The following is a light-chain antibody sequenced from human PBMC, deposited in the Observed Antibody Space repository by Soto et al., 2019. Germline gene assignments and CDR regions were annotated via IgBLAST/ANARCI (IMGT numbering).Light chain of an antibody. CDR3: QHRSIWPVS. J-gene: IGKJ5*01. CDR1: QRVRSD. Sequence: TQTPNTVSVAPGERAPLSCRASQRVRSDLAWYQQKPGQAPRLLIYDASYRATGIPARFSGSGSGTDFTLTISSLEPEDFAVYYCQHRSIWPVSFGQGTRLEIK. V-gene: IGKV3-11*01. CDR2: DAS.